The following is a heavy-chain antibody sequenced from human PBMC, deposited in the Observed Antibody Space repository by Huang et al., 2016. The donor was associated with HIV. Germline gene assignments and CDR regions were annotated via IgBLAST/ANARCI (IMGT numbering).Heavy chain of an antibody. CDR1: GFTFDDYA. CDR3: AKDTGWQYNSPFDY. D-gene: IGHD1-20*01. V-gene: IGHV3-9*01. CDR2: ISWNSGSI. Sequence: EVQLVESGGGLVQPGRSLRLSCAASGFTFDDYAMHWVRQASGKGLEWVSGISWNSGSIGYADSVKGRFTISRDNAKNSLYLQMNSLRADDTALYYCAKDTGWQYNSPFDYWGQGTLVTVSS. J-gene: IGHJ4*02.